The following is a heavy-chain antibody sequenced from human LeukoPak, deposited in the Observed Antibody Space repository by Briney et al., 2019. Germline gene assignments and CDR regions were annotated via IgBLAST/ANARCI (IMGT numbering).Heavy chain of an antibody. V-gene: IGHV1-69*04. CDR2: IIPILGIA. Sequence: SVKVSCKASGGTFSSYAISWVRQAPGQGLEWMGRIIPILGIANYAQKLQGRVTITADKSTSTAYMELSSLRSEDTAVYYCARDRRAGTTVTTDYWGQGTLVTVSS. CDR3: ARDRRAGTTVTTDY. CDR1: GGTFSSYA. J-gene: IGHJ4*02. D-gene: IGHD4-17*01.